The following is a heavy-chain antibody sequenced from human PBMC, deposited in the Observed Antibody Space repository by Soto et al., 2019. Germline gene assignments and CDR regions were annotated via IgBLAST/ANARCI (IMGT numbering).Heavy chain of an antibody. Sequence: QLQLQESGPGLVKPSETLSLTCTVSGGSISSRSYYWGWIRQPPGKGLEWIGSIYYSGSTYYKSSLKCQITVSLNSSNSQSSLKLSSVTAADTAVYYCAWLVGATTAIDCWGQGTLVTVSS. J-gene: IGHJ4*02. V-gene: IGHV4-39*01. CDR3: AWLVGATTAIDC. CDR1: GGSISSRSYY. D-gene: IGHD1-26*01. CDR2: IYYSGST.